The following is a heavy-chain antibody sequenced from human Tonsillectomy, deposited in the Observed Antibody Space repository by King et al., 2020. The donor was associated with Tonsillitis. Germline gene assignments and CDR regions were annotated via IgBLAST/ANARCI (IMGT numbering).Heavy chain of an antibody. CDR2: MNPNSGNT. Sequence: VQLVESGAEVKEPGASVKVSCKASGYTFTSYDVNWVRQATGQGLEWMGWMNPNSGNTGYVQKFQGRVTMTRNTSISTAYMELSSLRSEDTAVYYCAVTATPGFYYGMDVWGQGTTVTVSS. J-gene: IGHJ6*02. CDR3: AVTATPGFYYGMDV. CDR1: GYTFTSYD. D-gene: IGHD2-15*01. V-gene: IGHV1-8*01.